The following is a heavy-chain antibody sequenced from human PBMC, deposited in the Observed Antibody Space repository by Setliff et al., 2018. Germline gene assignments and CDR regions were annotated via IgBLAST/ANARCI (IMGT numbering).Heavy chain of an antibody. V-gene: IGHV3-30*01. CDR3: AKGKGPQPRPSLDY. CDR1: GFSFSNYA. CDR2: ISYDGINK. Sequence: GGSLRLSCAASGFSFSNYAMHWVRQAPGKGLEWVAVISYDGINKYYADSVRGRFTISRDNSKNTLYLQMNSLRPEDTARYYCAKGKGPQPRPSLDYWGQGTLVTVS. J-gene: IGHJ4*02.